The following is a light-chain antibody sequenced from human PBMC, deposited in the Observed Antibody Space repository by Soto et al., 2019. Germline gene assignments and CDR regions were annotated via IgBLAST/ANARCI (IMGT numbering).Light chain of an antibody. CDR1: QSVTNNF. J-gene: IGKJ5*01. CDR3: QQYGSSST. V-gene: IGKV3-20*01. CDR2: GAS. Sequence: DIVLTQSPGTLSLSPGERAALSCGASQSVTNNFLAWYQQKPGQAPRLLIYGASNRATGIPDRFSGSGSGTDFTLTISRLEPEDFAVYYCQQYGSSSTFGQGTRLEIK.